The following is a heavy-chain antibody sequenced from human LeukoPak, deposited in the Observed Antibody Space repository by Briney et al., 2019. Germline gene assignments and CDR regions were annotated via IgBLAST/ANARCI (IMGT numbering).Heavy chain of an antibody. D-gene: IGHD3-22*01. CDR1: GGSFSGYY. CDR3: VSSGYYGIFDY. V-gene: IGHV4-34*01. J-gene: IGHJ4*02. CDR2: INHSGST. Sequence: SETLSLTCAVYGGSFSGYYWCWIRQPPGKGLEWIGEINHSGSTNYNPSLKSRVTISVDTSKNQFSLKLSSVTAADTAVYYCVSSGYYGIFDYWGQGTLVTVSS.